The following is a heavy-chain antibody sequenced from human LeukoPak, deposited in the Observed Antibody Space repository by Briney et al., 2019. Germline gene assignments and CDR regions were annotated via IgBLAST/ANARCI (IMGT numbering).Heavy chain of an antibody. V-gene: IGHV1-69*05. CDR3: ARQYYDFWSGTEVGNY. CDR1: GGTFSSYA. D-gene: IGHD3-3*01. Sequence: SVKVSCKASGGTFSSYAISWVRQAPGQGLEWIGRIIPIFGTANYAQKFQGRVTITTDESTSTAYMELSSLRSEDTAVYYCARQYYDFWSGTEVGNYWGQGTLVTVSS. J-gene: IGHJ4*02. CDR2: IIPIFGTA.